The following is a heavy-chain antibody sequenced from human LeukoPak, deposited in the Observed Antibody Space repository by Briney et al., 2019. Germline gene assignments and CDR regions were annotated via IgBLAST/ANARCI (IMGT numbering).Heavy chain of an antibody. CDR3: ARDNGYDLGPLFYYYYGMDV. V-gene: IGHV1-69*04. J-gene: IGHJ6*02. D-gene: IGHD5-12*01. Sequence: ASVKVSCKASGFALSRFGITWVRQAPGQGLEWMGRIIPILGIANYAQKFQGRVTITADKSTSTAYMELSSLRSEDTAVYYCARDNGYDLGPLFYYYYGMDVWGQGTTVTVSS. CDR1: GFALSRFG. CDR2: IIPILGIA.